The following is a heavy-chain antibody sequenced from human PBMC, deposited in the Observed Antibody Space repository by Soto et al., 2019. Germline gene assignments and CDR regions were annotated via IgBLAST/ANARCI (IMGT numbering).Heavy chain of an antibody. CDR2: ISPGGDRI. Sequence: GSLRLSCVASGFMFDSYAMNWVRQAPGKGLEWVSYISPGGDRIYYAESLKGRITISRGNARNSLSLQMNILSDEDTAVYYCARESEDLTSNFDYWRQGTLVTVSS. J-gene: IGHJ4*02. CDR3: ARESEDLTSNFDY. CDR1: GFMFDSYA. V-gene: IGHV3-48*02.